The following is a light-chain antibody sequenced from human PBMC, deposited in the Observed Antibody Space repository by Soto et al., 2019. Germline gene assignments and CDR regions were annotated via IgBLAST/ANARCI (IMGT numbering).Light chain of an antibody. CDR2: GNN. J-gene: IGLJ3*02. Sequence: VLTQPPSVSGAPGQRVTISCTGGSSNIGAGYDVHWYRQFPGTAPKLLVYGNNNRPSGISDRFSASKSGSSASLAITGLQAEDEADYYCQSYDTSLRAWVFGGGTKLTVL. CDR1: SSNIGAGYD. CDR3: QSYDTSLRAWV. V-gene: IGLV1-40*01.